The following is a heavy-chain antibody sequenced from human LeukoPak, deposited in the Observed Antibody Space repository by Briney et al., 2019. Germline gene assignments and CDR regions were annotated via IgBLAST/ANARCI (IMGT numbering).Heavy chain of an antibody. D-gene: IGHD5-18*01. CDR2: INHSGST. Sequence: PSETLSLTCAVYGGSFSGYYWSWIRQPPGKGLEWIGEINHSGSTNYNPSLKSRVTISVDTFKNQFSLKLSSVTAADTAVYYCARSGYSYGRKFDYWGQGTLVTVSS. J-gene: IGHJ4*02. CDR3: ARSGYSYGRKFDY. V-gene: IGHV4-34*01. CDR1: GGSFSGYY.